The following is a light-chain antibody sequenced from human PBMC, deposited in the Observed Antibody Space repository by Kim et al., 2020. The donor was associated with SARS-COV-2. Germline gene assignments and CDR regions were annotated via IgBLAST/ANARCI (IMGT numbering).Light chain of an antibody. CDR2: RDN. V-gene: IGLV3-9*01. Sequence: VALGQTARMTWEGNNIGSKNVYCYQQKPGQAPVLVIYRDNIRPSGIPERFSGSNSGSTATLTFSRAQAGDEADYYCQVWDSNTVIFGGGTQLTVL. CDR3: QVWDSNTVI. J-gene: IGLJ2*01. CDR1: NIGSKN.